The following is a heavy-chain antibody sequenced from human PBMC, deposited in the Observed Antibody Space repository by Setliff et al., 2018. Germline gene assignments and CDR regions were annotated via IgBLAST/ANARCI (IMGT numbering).Heavy chain of an antibody. CDR2: IYYSGST. D-gene: IGHD3-22*01. CDR1: GGSISSSSYY. J-gene: IGHJ4*02. CDR3: ARQPEGGYYDSSGYTRDYCDY. Sequence: PSETLSLTCTVSGGSISSSSYYWGWIRQPPGKGLEWIGSIYYSGSTYYNPSLKSRVTISVDTSKNQFSLKLSSVTAADTAVYYCARQPEGGYYDSSGYTRDYCDYWGQGTLVTVS. V-gene: IGHV4-39*01.